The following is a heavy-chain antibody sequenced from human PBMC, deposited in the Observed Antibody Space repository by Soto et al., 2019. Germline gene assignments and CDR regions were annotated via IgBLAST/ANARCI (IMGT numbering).Heavy chain of an antibody. V-gene: IGHV4-31*03. CDR2: IYYSGST. D-gene: IGHD3-22*01. J-gene: IGHJ3*02. CDR3: ARDACSRRIVSI. CDR1: GGSISSGGYY. Sequence: PSETLSLTCTVSGGSISSGGYYWSWIRQHPGKGLEWIGYIYYSGSTYYNPSLKSRVTISVDTSKNQFSLKLSSVTAADTAVYYCARDACSRRIVSIWGQGTMVTVSS.